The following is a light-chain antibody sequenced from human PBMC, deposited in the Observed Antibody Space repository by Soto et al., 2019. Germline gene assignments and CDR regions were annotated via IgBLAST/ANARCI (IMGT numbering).Light chain of an antibody. CDR3: QSHDTSLSGSFV. CDR1: SSDIGGYDS. Sequence: QSVLTQSPSASGSPGQSVTISCTGTSSDIGGYDSVSWYQQHPGKAPKVMIYDVSKRPSGVPDRFSGSKSGNTASLTISGLQAEDEADYYCQSHDTSLSGSFVLGTGTKVTVL. J-gene: IGLJ1*01. CDR2: DVS. V-gene: IGLV2-8*01.